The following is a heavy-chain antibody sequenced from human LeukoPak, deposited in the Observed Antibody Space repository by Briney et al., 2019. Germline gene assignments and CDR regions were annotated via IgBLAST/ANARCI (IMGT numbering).Heavy chain of an antibody. J-gene: IGHJ4*02. Sequence: GGSLRLSCAASGFTVSSNYMSWVRQAPGKGLEWVSVIYSGGSTYYADSVKGRFTISGDNSKNTLYLQMNSLRAEDTAVYYCARAYLYLQWLDRFDYWGQGTLVTVSS. D-gene: IGHD6-19*01. CDR1: GFTVSSNY. V-gene: IGHV3-66*02. CDR3: ARAYLYLQWLDRFDY. CDR2: IYSGGST.